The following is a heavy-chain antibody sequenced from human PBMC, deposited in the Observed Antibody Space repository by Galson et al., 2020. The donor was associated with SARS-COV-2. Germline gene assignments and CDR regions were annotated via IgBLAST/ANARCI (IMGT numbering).Heavy chain of an antibody. CDR1: GFTFSNYG. V-gene: IGHV3-30*18. J-gene: IGHJ6*02. Sequence: GGSLRLSCAASGFTFSNYGMHWVRQAPGKGLEWVAVTSYGGSNRYYADSVKGRFTISRDNSKNTLYLQMNSLRAEDTAVYYCAKDRGDIVTTNIPLGMDVWGQGTTVTVS. CDR3: AKDRGDIVTTNIPLGMDV. CDR2: TSYGGSNR. D-gene: IGHD5-12*01.